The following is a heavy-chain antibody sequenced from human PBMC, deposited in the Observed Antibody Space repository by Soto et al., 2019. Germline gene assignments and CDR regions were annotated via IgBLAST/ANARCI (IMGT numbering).Heavy chain of an antibody. Sequence: SETLSLTCTVSGGSISGSYWSWMRQTPGKVLEWVGYIHYSGSTNYNPSLKSRVTMSVDSAKNQFSLQLSSVTAADTAVYFCTRYRRTDAEGYSFDYWGQGALVTVPQ. J-gene: IGHJ4*02. D-gene: IGHD2-15*01. CDR3: TRYRRTDAEGYSFDY. CDR2: IHYSGST. V-gene: IGHV4-59*01. CDR1: GGSISGSY.